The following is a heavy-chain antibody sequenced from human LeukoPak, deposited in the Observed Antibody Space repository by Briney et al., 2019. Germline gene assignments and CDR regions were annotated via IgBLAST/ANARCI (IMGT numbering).Heavy chain of an antibody. CDR1: GGSISSSSYY. D-gene: IGHD3-9*01. CDR3: ARDSAYYDILTGYYTFGWFDP. CDR2: IYYSGST. V-gene: IGHV4-39*07. Sequence: PSETLSLTCTVSGGSISSSSYYWGWIRQPPGKGLEWIGSIYYSGSTYYNPSLKSRVTISVDTSKNQFSLKLSSVTAADTAVYYCARDSAYYDILTGYYTFGWFDPWGQGTLVTVSS. J-gene: IGHJ5*02.